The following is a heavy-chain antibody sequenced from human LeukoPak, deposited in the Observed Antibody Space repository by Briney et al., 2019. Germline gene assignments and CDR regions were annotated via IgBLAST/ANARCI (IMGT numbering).Heavy chain of an antibody. D-gene: IGHD2-2*01. V-gene: IGHV3-48*02. CDR1: GFTFSTYI. CDR2: ISSSSSTI. CDR3: ARGRYCSSASCYFDS. Sequence: GGSLRLSCAASGFTFSTYIMNWVRQAPGKGLEWISYISSSSSTIYYADSVKGRFTISRDNAKNSLYLQMDSLRDEDTAVYYCARGRYCSSASCYFDSWGQGTLVTVSS. J-gene: IGHJ4*02.